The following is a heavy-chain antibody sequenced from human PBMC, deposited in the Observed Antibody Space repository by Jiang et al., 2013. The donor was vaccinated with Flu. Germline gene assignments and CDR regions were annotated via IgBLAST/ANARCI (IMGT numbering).Heavy chain of an antibody. V-gene: IGHV4-39*01. CDR3: ARFRITIFGVVNRAFDI. D-gene: IGHD3-3*01. CDR1: SVSISSSSYY. Sequence: KPSETLSLTCTVSSVSISSSSYYWGWIRQPPGRGLEWIGTISDSGSTYYNASLKSRATISTDTSKNQFSLRLSSVTAVDTAVYYCARFRITIFGVVNRAFDIWGQGTMVTVSS. CDR2: ISDSGST. J-gene: IGHJ3*02.